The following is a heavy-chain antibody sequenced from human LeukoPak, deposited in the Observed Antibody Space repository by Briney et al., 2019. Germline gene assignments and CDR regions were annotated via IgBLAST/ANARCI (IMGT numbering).Heavy chain of an antibody. V-gene: IGHV1-18*01. D-gene: IGHD2-15*01. J-gene: IGHJ4*02. CDR3: ARTNIGPDIVVVVAATRFLADY. CDR1: GYTFTSYG. Sequence: ASVKVSCKASGYTFTSYGIRWVRQAPGQGLEWMGWISAYNGNTNYAQKLQGRVTMTTDTSTSTAYMELRSLRSDDTAVYYCARTNIGPDIVVVVAATRFLADYWGQGTLVTVSS. CDR2: ISAYNGNT.